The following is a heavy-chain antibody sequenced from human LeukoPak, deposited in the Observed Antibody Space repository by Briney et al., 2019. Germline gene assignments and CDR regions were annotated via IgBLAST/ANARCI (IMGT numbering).Heavy chain of an antibody. Sequence: GASVKVSCKTSGYTFTDYYIHWVRQAPGQGLEWMGWINPNSGGTNSAKKFQGRVTMTRDTSISTAHMELSRLRSDDTAVYYCARDTLYGTGGYYYVDYWGQGTLVTVSS. CDR1: GYTFTDYY. J-gene: IGHJ4*02. D-gene: IGHD2-8*02. V-gene: IGHV1-2*02. CDR3: ARDTLYGTGGYYYVDY. CDR2: INPNSGGT.